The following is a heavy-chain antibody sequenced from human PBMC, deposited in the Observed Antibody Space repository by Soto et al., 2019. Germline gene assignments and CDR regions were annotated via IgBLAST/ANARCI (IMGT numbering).Heavy chain of an antibody. J-gene: IGHJ6*02. CDR3: ARGEQAQAPYALDV. D-gene: IGHD6-13*01. CDR2: IWYDGSNK. Sequence: QVQLVESGGGVAQPGRSLRLSCTVSGFTFSGHAMHWVRQAPGKGLEWVTQIWYDGSNKYYAESVKGRFTISRDNPKNQLNLQRNDLRAEDSGAYYCARGEQAQAPYALDVWGQGTSVTVSS. CDR1: GFTFSGHA. V-gene: IGHV3-33*01.